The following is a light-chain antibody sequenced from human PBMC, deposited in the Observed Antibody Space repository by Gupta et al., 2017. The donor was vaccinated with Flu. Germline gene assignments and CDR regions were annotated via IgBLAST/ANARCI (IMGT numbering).Light chain of an antibody. V-gene: IGKV4-1*01. Sequence: DNVMTQSPHPLAVFLGERATIYCTSRQSMLYSSNNRSYVAWYQQKSGQPPKLLIYGASTREYGVPGRFSGGGSGTDFTPTISSLQAEDVAVYYCQQYNTTPTFGGGTKVEIK. J-gene: IGKJ4*01. CDR1: QSMLYSSNNRSY. CDR3: QQYNTTPT. CDR2: GAS.